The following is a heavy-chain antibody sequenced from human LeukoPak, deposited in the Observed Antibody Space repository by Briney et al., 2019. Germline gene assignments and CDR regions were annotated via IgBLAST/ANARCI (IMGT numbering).Heavy chain of an antibody. D-gene: IGHD3-3*01. CDR2: INHSGST. Sequence: SETLSLTCAVYGGSFSGYYWSWIRQSPGKGLEWIGEINHSGSTNYNPSLKSRVTISVDTSKNQFSLKLSSVTAADTAVYYCATITIFGVVPVDWGQGTLVTVSS. J-gene: IGHJ4*02. CDR1: GGSFSGYY. CDR3: ATITIFGVVPVD. V-gene: IGHV4-34*01.